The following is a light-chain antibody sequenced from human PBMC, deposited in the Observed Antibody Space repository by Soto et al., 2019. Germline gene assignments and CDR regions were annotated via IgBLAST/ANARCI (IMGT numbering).Light chain of an antibody. CDR2: KAS. J-gene: IGKJ1*01. CDR1: QSISSW. CDR3: QQYNSSPT. Sequence: DIQMTQSPSTLSASVGDRVTITCRASQSISSWLAWYQQKPGKAPKLLICKASSLESGVPSRFSGSGSGTEFTINISSLQPDDFATYYCQQYNSSPTFGQGTKVEIK. V-gene: IGKV1-5*03.